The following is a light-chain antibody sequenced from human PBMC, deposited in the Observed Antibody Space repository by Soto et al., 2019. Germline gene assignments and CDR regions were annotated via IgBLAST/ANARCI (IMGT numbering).Light chain of an antibody. Sequence: QSALTQPPSVSGSPGQSITISCTGTSSDVGGYNYVSWYQQHPGKAPKLMIYEVSKRPSGVPDRFSGSKSGNTASLTVSGLQAEDEADYYCSSYAGSSNNVFGTGTKLTVL. J-gene: IGLJ1*01. CDR1: SSDVGGYNY. CDR3: SSYAGSSNNV. V-gene: IGLV2-8*01. CDR2: EVS.